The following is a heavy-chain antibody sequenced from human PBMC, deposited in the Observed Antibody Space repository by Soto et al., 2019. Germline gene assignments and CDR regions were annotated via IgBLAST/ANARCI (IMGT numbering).Heavy chain of an antibody. V-gene: IGHV3-30*03. CDR3: ARDIGDSSDNGMDV. Sequence: PGGSLRLSCAASGFTFSSYGMHWVRQAPGKGLEWVAVISNDGSNKYYADSVKGRFTISRDNSKNTLYLQMNSLRAEDTAVYYCARDIGDSSDNGMDVWGQGTTVTVSS. CDR1: GFTFSSYG. CDR2: ISNDGSNK. D-gene: IGHD3-22*01. J-gene: IGHJ6*02.